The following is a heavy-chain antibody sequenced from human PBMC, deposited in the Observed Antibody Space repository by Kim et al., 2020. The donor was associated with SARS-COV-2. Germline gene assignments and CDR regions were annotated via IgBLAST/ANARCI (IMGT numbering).Heavy chain of an antibody. CDR2: ISAYNGNT. CDR1: GYTFTSYG. CDR3: AREGCSSTSAKTSLGYYYYGMDV. Sequence: ASVKVSCKASGYTFTSYGISWVRQAPGQGLEWMGWISAYNGNTNYAQKLQGRVTMTTDTSTSTAYMELRSLRSDDTAVYYCAREGCSSTSAKTSLGYYYYGMDVWGQGTTVTVSS. J-gene: IGHJ6*02. V-gene: IGHV1-18*01. D-gene: IGHD2-2*01.